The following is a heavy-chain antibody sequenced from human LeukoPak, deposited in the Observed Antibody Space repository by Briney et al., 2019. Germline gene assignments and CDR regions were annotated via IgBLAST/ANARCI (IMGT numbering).Heavy chain of an antibody. D-gene: IGHD2-2*02. Sequence: SETLSLTCTVSGGSISSYYWSWIRQPAGKGLEWIGRIYTSGSTNYNPSLMSRVTMSVDTSKNQFSLKLSSVTAADTAVYYCAREYCSSTSCYSRGHNWFDPWGQGTLVTVSS. CDR1: GGSISSYY. CDR3: AREYCSSTSCYSRGHNWFDP. V-gene: IGHV4-4*07. CDR2: IYTSGST. J-gene: IGHJ5*02.